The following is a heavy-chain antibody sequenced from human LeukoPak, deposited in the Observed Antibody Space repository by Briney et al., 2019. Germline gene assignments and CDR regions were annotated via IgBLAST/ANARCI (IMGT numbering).Heavy chain of an antibody. Sequence: GRSLRLSCAASGFTFSSYGMHWVRQAPGKGLEWAAFISYDGSKKYYADSVKGRFTISRDNSKNTLYLQMNSLRGEDTAVYHCANGGGFDYWRQGTLVTVSS. V-gene: IGHV3-30*18. CDR2: ISYDGSKK. J-gene: IGHJ4*02. CDR1: GFTFSSYG. CDR3: ANGGGFDY.